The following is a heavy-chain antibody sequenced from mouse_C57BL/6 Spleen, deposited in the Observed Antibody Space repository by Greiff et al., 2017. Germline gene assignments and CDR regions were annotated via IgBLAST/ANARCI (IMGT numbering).Heavy chain of an antibody. Sequence: EVQVVESGGGLVKPGGSLKLSCAASGFTFSSYTMSWVRQTPEKRLEWVANISGGGGNTYYPDSVKGRFTISSDNAKNTLYLQMSSLRSEDTAVYYCARQDDARRYFGVWGTGATVTVSS. CDR3: ARQDDARRYFGV. CDR2: ISGGGGNT. V-gene: IGHV5-9*04. J-gene: IGHJ1*03. CDR1: GFTFSSYT.